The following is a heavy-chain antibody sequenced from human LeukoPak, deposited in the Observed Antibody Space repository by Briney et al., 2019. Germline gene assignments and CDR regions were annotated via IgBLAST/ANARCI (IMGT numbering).Heavy chain of an antibody. CDR3: ARDDILTGLIDY. Sequence: GGSLRLSCAASGFTFSSYWMHWVRQAPGKGLVWVSRINSDGSSTSYADSVKGRFTISRDNAKNSLYLQMNSLRAEDTAVYYCARDDILTGLIDYWGQGTLVTVSS. CDR1: GFTFSSYW. V-gene: IGHV3-74*01. D-gene: IGHD3-9*01. J-gene: IGHJ4*02. CDR2: INSDGSST.